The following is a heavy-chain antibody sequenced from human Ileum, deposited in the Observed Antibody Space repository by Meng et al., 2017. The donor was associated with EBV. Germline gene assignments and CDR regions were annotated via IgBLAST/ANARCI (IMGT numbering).Heavy chain of an antibody. J-gene: IGHJ5*02. V-gene: IGHV4-4*02. CDR3: AKVSLTGTFYNH. Sequence: VKDEGARAVKPAGTMSLTGAVCGGSVISNTWWSWVRQPPGKGLEWIGEIFHIGSTNNSPSLKSRVTISVDNSKNQFSLSLTSVTAADTAIYYCAKVSLTGTFYNHWGQGILVTVSS. CDR1: GGSVISNTW. CDR2: IFHIGST. D-gene: IGHD3-9*01.